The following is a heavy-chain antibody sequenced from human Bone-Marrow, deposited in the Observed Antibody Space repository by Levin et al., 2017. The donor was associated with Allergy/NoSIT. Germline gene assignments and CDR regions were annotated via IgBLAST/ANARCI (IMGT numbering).Heavy chain of an antibody. Sequence: TTGGSLRLSCKASGGIFSTYVISWVRQAPGQGLEWMGGIVPIFGTTHYAQKLQGRITITADKSTSTAYMELSRLRSEDTAVYYCAGSSSGTGQFDHWGQGTLVTVSS. CDR2: IVPIFGTT. J-gene: IGHJ4*02. V-gene: IGHV1-69*06. CDR1: GGIFSTYV. CDR3: AGSSSGTGQFDH. D-gene: IGHD6-6*01.